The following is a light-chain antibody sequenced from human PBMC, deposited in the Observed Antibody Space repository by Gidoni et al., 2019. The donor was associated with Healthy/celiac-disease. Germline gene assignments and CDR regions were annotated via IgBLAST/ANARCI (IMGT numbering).Light chain of an antibody. Sequence: DIQLTQSPSSLSASVGDRVTITCRASQSMSSYFNSYQQQPGKAPKLLIYAASSLPIGVPSRFSGSGAGTDFTLTISSLIPEDFATSYWQQSYSTPHTCGQGTKVEIK. J-gene: IGKJ1*01. CDR1: QSMSSY. CDR3: QQSYSTPHT. V-gene: IGKV1-39*01. CDR2: AAS.